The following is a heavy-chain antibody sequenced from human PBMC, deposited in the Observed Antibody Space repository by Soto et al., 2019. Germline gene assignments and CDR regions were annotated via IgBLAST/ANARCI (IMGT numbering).Heavy chain of an antibody. Sequence: GESLKISCKGSGYSFTSYWIGWVRQMPGKGLEWMGIIYPGDSDTRYSPSFQGQVTISADKSISTAYLQWSSLKASDTAMYYCARQDDYDSSGYYYYYYGMDVWGQGTTVTVSS. CDR2: IYPGDSDT. D-gene: IGHD3-22*01. CDR3: ARQDDYDSSGYYYYYYGMDV. J-gene: IGHJ6*02. V-gene: IGHV5-51*01. CDR1: GYSFTSYW.